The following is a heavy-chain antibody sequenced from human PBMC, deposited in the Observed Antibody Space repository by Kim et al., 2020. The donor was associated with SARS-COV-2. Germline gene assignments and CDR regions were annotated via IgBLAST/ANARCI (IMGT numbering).Heavy chain of an antibody. CDR1: GFTFSDHY. CDR3: ARGSVGGGWNDDDWFDP. J-gene: IGHJ5*02. Sequence: GGSLRLSCAGSGFTFSDHYMDWVRQAPGKGLEWVGRCRNKANSYTTEYAASVKGRFIVSRDDSKNSLYLQMNSLKTEDTAVYYCARGSVGGGWNDDDWFDPWGQGTLVTVSS. V-gene: IGHV3-72*01. D-gene: IGHD1-1*01. CDR2: CRNKANSYTT.